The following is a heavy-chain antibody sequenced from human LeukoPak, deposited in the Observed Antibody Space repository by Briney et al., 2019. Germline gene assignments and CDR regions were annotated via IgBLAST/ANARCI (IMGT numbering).Heavy chain of an antibody. D-gene: IGHD3-10*02. CDR2: IRYDGSNK. V-gene: IGHV3-30*02. Sequence: GGSLRLSCAASGFTVSSNYMSWVRQAPGKGLEWVAFIRYDGSNKYYADSVKGRFTISRDNSKNTLYLQMNSLRAEDTAVYYCAKDVLLWSAVGGGWFDPWGQGTLVTVSS. J-gene: IGHJ5*02. CDR1: GFTVSSNY. CDR3: AKDVLLWSAVGGGWFDP.